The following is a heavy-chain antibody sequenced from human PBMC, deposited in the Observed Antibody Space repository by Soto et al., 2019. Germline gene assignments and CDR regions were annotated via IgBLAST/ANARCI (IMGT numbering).Heavy chain of an antibody. CDR1: GGSFSGYY. CDR2: INHSGST. V-gene: IGHV4-34*01. D-gene: IGHD3-10*01. Sequence: QVQLQQWGAGLLKPSETLSLTCAVYGGSFSGYYWSWIRQPLGKGLEWIGEINHSGSTNYNPSLKARATISVDASKNQFPLKLSSVTAADTAVYYWARVSGIYYDGMGVWGQGTTVTVSS. CDR3: ARVSGIYYDGMGV. J-gene: IGHJ6*02.